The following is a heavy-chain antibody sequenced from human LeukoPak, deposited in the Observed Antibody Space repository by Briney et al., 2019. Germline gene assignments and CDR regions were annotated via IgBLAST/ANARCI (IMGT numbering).Heavy chain of an antibody. CDR2: ISSDGSNK. CDR3: ASLKGTMIF. D-gene: IGHD3/OR15-3a*01. J-gene: IGHJ4*02. Sequence: GGSLRLSCAASGFTFSSYAMHWVRQAPGKGLEWVAFISSDGSNKYYADSVKGRFTISRDNSKNTLYLQMNSLRAEDTAVYYCASLKGTMIFWGQGTLVTVSS. V-gene: IGHV3-30*04. CDR1: GFTFSSYA.